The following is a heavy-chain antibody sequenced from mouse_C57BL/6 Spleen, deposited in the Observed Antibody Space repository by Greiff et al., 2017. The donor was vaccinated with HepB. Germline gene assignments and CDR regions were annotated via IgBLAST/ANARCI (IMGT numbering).Heavy chain of an antibody. D-gene: IGHD2-5*01. V-gene: IGHV1-69*01. CDR2: IDPSDSYT. Sequence: QVQLKQPGAELVMPGASVKLSCKASGYTFTSYWMHWVKQRPGQGLEWIGEIDPSDSYTNYNQKFKGKSTLTVDKSSSTAYMQLSSLTSEDSAVYYCARRYYSNSFDYWGQGTTLTVSS. J-gene: IGHJ2*01. CDR3: ARRYYSNSFDY. CDR1: GYTFTSYW.